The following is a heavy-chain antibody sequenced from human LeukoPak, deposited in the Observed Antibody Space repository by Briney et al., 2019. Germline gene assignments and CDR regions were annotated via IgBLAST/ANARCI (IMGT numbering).Heavy chain of an antibody. CDR1: GGSFSGYY. Sequence: SETLSLTCAVYGGSFSGYYWSWIRQPPGKGLEWIGEINHSGSTNYNPSLKSRVTISVDTSKNQFSLKLSSVTAADTAVYYCARIGLLRYYYYMDVWGKGTTVTVSS. D-gene: IGHD2-15*01. CDR3: ARIGLLRYYYYMDV. V-gene: IGHV4-34*01. CDR2: INHSGST. J-gene: IGHJ6*03.